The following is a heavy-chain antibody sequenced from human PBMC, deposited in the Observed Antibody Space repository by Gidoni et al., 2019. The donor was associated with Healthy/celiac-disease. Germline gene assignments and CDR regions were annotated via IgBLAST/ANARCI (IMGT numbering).Heavy chain of an antibody. CDR3: ARGGLARPVRYFDY. Sequence: QVQLQESGPGLVKPSETLSLTCTVSGGSISSYYWSWIRQPPGKGLEWIGYIYYRGSTNYNPSLKSRVTISVDTSKNQFSLKLSSVTAADTAVYYCARGGLARPVRYFDYWGQGTLVTVSS. V-gene: IGHV4-59*01. CDR2: IYYRGST. J-gene: IGHJ4*02. CDR1: GGSISSYY. D-gene: IGHD6-6*01.